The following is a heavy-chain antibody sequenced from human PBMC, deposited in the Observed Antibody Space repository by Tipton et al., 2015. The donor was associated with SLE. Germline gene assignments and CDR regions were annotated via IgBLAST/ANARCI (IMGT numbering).Heavy chain of an antibody. J-gene: IGHJ5*02. Sequence: SLRLSCVASGFTFSAYTMNWVRQAPGKGLEWVSSISSTSDYIYYADSMKGRFTISRDNTKKSLYLQMNSLRNDDAAVYYCARVGQERVMGRRCFDPWGQGTLVTVSS. CDR3: ARVGQERVMGRRCFDP. V-gene: IGHV3-21*04. D-gene: IGHD2-21*01. CDR1: GFTFSAYT. CDR2: ISSTSDYI.